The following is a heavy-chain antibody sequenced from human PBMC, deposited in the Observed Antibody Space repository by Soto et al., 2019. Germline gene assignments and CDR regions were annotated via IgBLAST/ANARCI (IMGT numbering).Heavy chain of an antibody. CDR3: ARLSSGSGSYVHYYYYGMDV. D-gene: IGHD3-10*01. J-gene: IGHJ6*02. CDR2: IIPIFGTA. V-gene: IGHV1-69*01. CDR1: GGTFSSYA. Sequence: QVQLVQSGAEVKKPGSSVKVSCKASGGTFSSYAISWVRQAPGQGLEWMGGIIPIFGTANYAQKFQGRVTITADESTSTAYMELRSLRSEDTAVYYCARLSSGSGSYVHYYYYGMDVWGQGTTVTVSS.